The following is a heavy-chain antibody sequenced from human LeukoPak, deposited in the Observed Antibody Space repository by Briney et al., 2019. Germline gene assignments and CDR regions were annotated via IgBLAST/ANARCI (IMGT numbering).Heavy chain of an antibody. CDR1: GFTFSSYA. Sequence: GGSLRLSCAASGFTFSSYAMHWVRQAPGKGLEWVAVISYDGSNKYYADSVKGRFTISRDNSKNTLYLQMNSLRAEDTAVYYCARAPARLWQQLVIDYWGQGTLVTVSS. CDR3: ARAPARLWQQLVIDY. V-gene: IGHV3-30*04. J-gene: IGHJ4*02. CDR2: ISYDGSNK. D-gene: IGHD6-13*01.